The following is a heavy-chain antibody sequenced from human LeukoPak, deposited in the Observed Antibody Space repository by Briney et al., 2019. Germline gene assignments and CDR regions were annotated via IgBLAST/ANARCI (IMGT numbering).Heavy chain of an antibody. CDR1: GFTFSSYE. J-gene: IGHJ4*02. V-gene: IGHV3-48*03. CDR2: ISSSGSTI. CDR3: ARARCSGGSCYWYYFDY. D-gene: IGHD2-15*01. Sequence: GGSLRLSCAASGFTFSSYEMNWVRQAPGKGLEWVSYISSSGSTIYYADSVKGRFTISRDNAKNSLYLQMNSLRAEDTAVYYCARARCSGGSCYWYYFDYWGQGTLVTVSS.